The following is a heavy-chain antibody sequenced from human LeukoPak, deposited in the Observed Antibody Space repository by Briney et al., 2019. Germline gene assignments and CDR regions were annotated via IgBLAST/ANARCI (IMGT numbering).Heavy chain of an antibody. V-gene: IGHV1-18*01. J-gene: IGHJ4*02. CDR2: VSPSNGNT. Sequence: ASPKVSCKASGYTFTSYGISWVRQAPGQGLEWMGWVSPSNGNTNYAQTLQGRVTMTTDTSTSTAYMELRSLRSDDTAVYYCARDHYGDYRRGSHFDYWGQGTLVTASS. CDR3: ARDHYGDYRRGSHFDY. CDR1: GYTFTSYG. D-gene: IGHD4-17*01.